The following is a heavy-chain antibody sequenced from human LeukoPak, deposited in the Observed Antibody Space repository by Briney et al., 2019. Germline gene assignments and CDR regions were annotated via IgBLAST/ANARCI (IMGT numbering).Heavy chain of an antibody. D-gene: IGHD1-26*01. Sequence: GRSLRLSCAASGFTFSSYAMHWVRQAPGKGLEWVAVISYDGSNKYYADSVKGRFTISRDNSKNTLYLQMNSLRAEDTAVYYCAKDFGGSHPYYFDYWGQGTLVTVSS. CDR1: GFTFSSYA. V-gene: IGHV3-30-3*01. CDR2: ISYDGSNK. J-gene: IGHJ4*02. CDR3: AKDFGGSHPYYFDY.